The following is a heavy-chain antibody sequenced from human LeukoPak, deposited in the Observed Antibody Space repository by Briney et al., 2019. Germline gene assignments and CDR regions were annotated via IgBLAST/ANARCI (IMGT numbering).Heavy chain of an antibody. CDR1: GYSFTSYW. CDR2: IYPGDSDT. CDR3: ARRWTNYGGRYDY. D-gene: IGHD4-17*01. V-gene: IGHV5-51*01. J-gene: IGHJ4*02. Sequence: GESLKISCKGSGYSFTSYWIGWVRQMPGKGLEWMGIIYPGDSDTRYSPSFQGQVTISADKFISTAYLQWSSLKASDTAMYYCARRWTNYGGRYDYWGQGTLVTVSS.